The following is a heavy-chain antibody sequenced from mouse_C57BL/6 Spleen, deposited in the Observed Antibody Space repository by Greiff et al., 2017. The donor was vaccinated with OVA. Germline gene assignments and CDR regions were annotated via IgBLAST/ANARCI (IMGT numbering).Heavy chain of an antibody. D-gene: IGHD1-1*01. CDR3: AASITTVVETPFAY. V-gene: IGHV2-3*01. J-gene: IGHJ3*01. Sequence: QVQLKQSGPGLVAPSQSLSITCTVSGFSLTSYGVSWVRQPPGKGLEWLGVIWGDGSTNYHSALISRLSISKDNSKSQVFLKLNSLQTDDTATYYCAASITTVVETPFAYWGQGTLVTVSA. CDR1: GFSLTSYG. CDR2: IWGDGST.